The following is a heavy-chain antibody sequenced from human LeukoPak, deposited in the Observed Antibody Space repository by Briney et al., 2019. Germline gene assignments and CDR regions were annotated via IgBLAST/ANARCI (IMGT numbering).Heavy chain of an antibody. CDR1: GGSISTYY. CDR2: VSSNEGT. J-gene: IGHJ4*02. Sequence: SETLSLTCTVSGGSISTYYWGWIRQPPGEELEWIGYVSSNEGTNYNPSLKSRVTILVDTSKNQFSLKLSSVTAADTAVYYCVRGESFFDYWGQGTLVTVSS. V-gene: IGHV4-59*01. CDR3: VRGESFFDY.